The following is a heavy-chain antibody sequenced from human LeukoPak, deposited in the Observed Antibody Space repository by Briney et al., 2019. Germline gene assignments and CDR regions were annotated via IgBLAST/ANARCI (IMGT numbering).Heavy chain of an antibody. CDR1: GFTFSSYG. Sequence: SGGSLRLSCAASGFTFSSYGMHWVRQAPGKGLEWVAVIWFDGRNKYYADSVKGRFTISRDNSKNTLYLQMNSLRAEDTDVYYCARGVATAKGGILGYWGQGTLVTVSS. CDR3: ARGVATAKGGILGY. V-gene: IGHV3-33*01. CDR2: IWFDGRNK. J-gene: IGHJ4*02. D-gene: IGHD5-12*01.